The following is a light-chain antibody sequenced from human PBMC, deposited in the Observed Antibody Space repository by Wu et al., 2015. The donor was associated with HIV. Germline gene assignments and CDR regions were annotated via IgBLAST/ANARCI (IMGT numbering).Light chain of an antibody. CDR1: QSVSST. Sequence: EIVLTQSPGTLSLSPGERATLSCRASQSVSSTSLAWYQQKSGQAPKLLIYGASTRATGIPARFSGSGSGTEFTLTISSLQSEDFAVYYCQQYNNWPLTFGGGTKVEIK. V-gene: IGKV3-15*01. CDR2: GAS. CDR3: QQYNNWPLT. J-gene: IGKJ4*01.